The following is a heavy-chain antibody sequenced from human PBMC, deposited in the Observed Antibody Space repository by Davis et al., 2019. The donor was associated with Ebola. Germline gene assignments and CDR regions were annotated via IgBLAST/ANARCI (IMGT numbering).Heavy chain of an antibody. J-gene: IGHJ4*02. CDR2: IKGKIDRGTT. CDR1: GFTFSNAW. Sequence: GESLKISCAGSGFTFSNAWMNWVRQARGRGLEWVGRIKGKIDRGTTDYAAPVKGRFTISRDDSRNTLYLQMNSLKTEDTAVYYCTTGRPGYWGQGTLVTVSS. CDR3: TTGRPGY. V-gene: IGHV3-15*01.